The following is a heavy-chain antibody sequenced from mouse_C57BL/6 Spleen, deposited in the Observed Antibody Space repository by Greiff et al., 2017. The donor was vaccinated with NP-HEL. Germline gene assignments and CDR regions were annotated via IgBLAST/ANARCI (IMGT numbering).Heavy chain of an antibody. V-gene: IGHV5-4*03. CDR3: ARSYDYDEDYFDY. Sequence: EVKVVESGGGLVKPGGSLKLSCAASGFTFSSYAMSWVRQTPEKRLEWVATISDGGSYTYYPDNVKGRFTISRDNAKNNLYLQMSHLKSEDTAMYYCARSYDYDEDYFDYWGQGTTLTVSS. D-gene: IGHD2-4*01. CDR2: ISDGGSYT. J-gene: IGHJ2*01. CDR1: GFTFSSYA.